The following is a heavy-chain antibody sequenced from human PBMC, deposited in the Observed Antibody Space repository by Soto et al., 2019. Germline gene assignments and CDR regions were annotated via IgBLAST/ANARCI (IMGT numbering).Heavy chain of an antibody. J-gene: IGHJ4*02. CDR1: GFTFSRYR. V-gene: IGHV3-21*01. D-gene: IGHD1-1*01. CDR3: GGNGGPY. Sequence: EVQLVESGGGLVKPGGSLRLSCAASGFTFSRYRMNWVRQAPVKGLAWVSSISSSRSYLYYADSVRGRFTISRDNAKHSLDLQMNSLRAEDTAVYYCGGNGGPYWGQGTLVTVSS. CDR2: ISSSRSYL.